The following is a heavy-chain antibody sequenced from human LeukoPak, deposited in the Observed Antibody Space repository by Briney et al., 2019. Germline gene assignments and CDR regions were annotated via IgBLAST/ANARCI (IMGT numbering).Heavy chain of an antibody. CDR1: GFTFSSYA. J-gene: IGHJ4*02. CDR2: ISGSGGST. CDR3: ANQGIAARGGEDY. D-gene: IGHD6-25*01. Sequence: GGSLRLSCAASGFTFSSYAMSWVRQAPGKGLEWVSAISGSGGSTYYADSVKGRFTISRDNSKNTLYLQMNSLRAEDTAVYYCANQGIAARGGEDYWGQGTLVTVSS. V-gene: IGHV3-23*01.